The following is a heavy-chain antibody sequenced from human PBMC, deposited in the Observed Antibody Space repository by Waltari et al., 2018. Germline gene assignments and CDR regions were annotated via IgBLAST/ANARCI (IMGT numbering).Heavy chain of an antibody. CDR3: ASNGGLGYYYYGMDV. Sequence: QVQLVESGGGVVQPGRSLRLSCAASGFTFSTSGMHWVRQAPGKGLEWVAVIWYDGSNKYYADSVKGRFTISRDNSKNTLYLQMNSLRAEDTAVYYCASNGGLGYYYYGMDVWGQGTTVTVSS. D-gene: IGHD7-27*01. CDR2: IWYDGSNK. V-gene: IGHV3-33*01. CDR1: GFTFSTSG. J-gene: IGHJ6*02.